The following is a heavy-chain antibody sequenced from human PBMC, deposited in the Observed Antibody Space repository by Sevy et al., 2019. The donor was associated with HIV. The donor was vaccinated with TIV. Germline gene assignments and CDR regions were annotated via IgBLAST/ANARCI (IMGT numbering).Heavy chain of an antibody. J-gene: IGHJ4*02. Sequence: ASVKVSCKASGCTFTSYGISWVRQAPGQGLEWMGWISAYNGNTNYAQKLQGRVTMTTDTSTSTAYMELRSLRSDDTAVYYCARVSILSGITKEPYYFDYWGQGTLVTVSS. V-gene: IGHV1-18*01. CDR3: ARVSILSGITKEPYYFDY. D-gene: IGHD3-10*01. CDR2: ISAYNGNT. CDR1: GCTFTSYG.